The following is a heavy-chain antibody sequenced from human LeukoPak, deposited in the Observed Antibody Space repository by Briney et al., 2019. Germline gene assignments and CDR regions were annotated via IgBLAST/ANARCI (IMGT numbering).Heavy chain of an antibody. CDR3: ARGLRGVIQLPADY. V-gene: IGHV3-21*01. Sequence: GGPLRLSCAASGFTFSSYSMNWVRPAPGKGLEWVSSISSSSSYIYYADSVKGRFTISRDNAKNPLYLQMNSLRAEDTAVYYCARGLRGVIQLPADYWGQGTLVTVSS. CDR2: ISSSSSYI. D-gene: IGHD3-10*01. CDR1: GFTFSSYS. J-gene: IGHJ4*02.